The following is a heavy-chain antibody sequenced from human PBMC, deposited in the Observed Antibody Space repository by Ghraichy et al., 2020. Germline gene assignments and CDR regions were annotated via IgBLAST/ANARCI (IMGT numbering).Heavy chain of an antibody. V-gene: IGHV4-4*02. Sequence: GSLRLSCAVSGASFSTCALCGLLRQPPGEGQEWIGVSFYSGSTYYNPSLKSRFTISRDTSKNHLFLSLASVTAADTATYYCVKIQRGGSRYLQSWGQDTLVTVPS. CDR2: SFYSGST. CDR3: VKIQRGGSRYLQS. CDR1: GASFSTCAL. D-gene: IGHD2-15*01. J-gene: IGHJ1*01.